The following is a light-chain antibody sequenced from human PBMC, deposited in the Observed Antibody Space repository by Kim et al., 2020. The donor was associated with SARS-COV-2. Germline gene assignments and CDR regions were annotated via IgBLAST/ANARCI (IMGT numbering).Light chain of an antibody. CDR2: AVS. Sequence: DIQMTQSPSSLSASVGDRVTITCRASQAIRKYVAWYQQKPGKIPKLLIHAVSTLQSGVPSRFSGGGSGTDFTLTIRGLQPEDVATYYCQTYDTVAYNFGQGTKLEI. V-gene: IGKV1-27*01. CDR1: QAIRKY. CDR3: QTYDTVAYN. J-gene: IGKJ2*01.